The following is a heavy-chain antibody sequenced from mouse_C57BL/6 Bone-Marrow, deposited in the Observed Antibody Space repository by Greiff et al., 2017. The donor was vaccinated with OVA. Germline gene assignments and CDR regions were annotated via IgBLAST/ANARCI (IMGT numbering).Heavy chain of an antibody. CDR3: ARQDLGDGGFAY. CDR2: IFPGSGST. J-gene: IGHJ3*01. D-gene: IGHD3-3*01. Sequence: VKLVESGPELVKPGASVKISCKASGYTFTDYYINWVKQRPGQGLEWIGWIFPGSGSTYYNEKFKGKATLTVDKSSSTAYMLLSSLTSEDSAVYFCARQDLGDGGFAYWGQGTLVTVSA. V-gene: IGHV1-75*01. CDR1: GYTFTDYY.